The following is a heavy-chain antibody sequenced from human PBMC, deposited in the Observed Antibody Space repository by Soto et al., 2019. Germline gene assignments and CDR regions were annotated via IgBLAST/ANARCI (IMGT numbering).Heavy chain of an antibody. V-gene: IGHV5-51*01. D-gene: IGHD3-10*01. CDR3: ARNRLRQYYYGMDV. Sequence: PRESLKISCQGAGYSFANYWIAWVRQMPGKGLEWVGVIYPGDSDTRYSPSVRGQVTISADKSISHVYLQWSSLKASDTAMYYCARNRLRQYYYGMDVWGQGTTVTVSS. J-gene: IGHJ6*02. CDR1: GYSFANYW. CDR2: IYPGDSDT.